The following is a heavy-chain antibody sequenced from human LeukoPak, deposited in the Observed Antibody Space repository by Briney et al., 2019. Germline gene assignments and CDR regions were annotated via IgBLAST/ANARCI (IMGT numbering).Heavy chain of an antibody. J-gene: IGHJ4*02. D-gene: IGHD5-24*01. CDR1: GYTFTSYA. V-gene: IGHV1-2*02. CDR2: ITPSGCT. CDR3: ATDRYGDGFAHFVY. Sequence: ASVKVSCKASGYTFTSYAMHWVRQAPGPGLEWMGWITPSGCTNNPKKFPGRVAITRDTSITTAYMDLSRLTSDDTAVYYCATDRYGDGFAHFVYWGQGALVTVSS.